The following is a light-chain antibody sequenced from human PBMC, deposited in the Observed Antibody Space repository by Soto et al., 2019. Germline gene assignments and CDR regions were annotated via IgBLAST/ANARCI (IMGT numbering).Light chain of an antibody. Sequence: EFVLTQSPGSLSLSPGERATLSCRASERISNSYVAWYQHKPGQAPRLLIYAASGRATGIPDRFSGSGSGTGFTLTISGLQSEDSAVYFCQQYDNSPYSFGQGTRLEI. CDR2: AAS. CDR3: QQYDNSPYS. CDR1: ERISNSY. J-gene: IGKJ5*01. V-gene: IGKV3-20*01.